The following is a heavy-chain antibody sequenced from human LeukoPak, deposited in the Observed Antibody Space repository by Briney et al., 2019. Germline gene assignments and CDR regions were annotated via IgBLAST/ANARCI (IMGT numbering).Heavy chain of an antibody. CDR1: RFIFSSYW. V-gene: IGHV3-23*01. CDR3: AKGRGFRVWDPWDN. Sequence: GGSLRLSCAASRFIFSSYWMSWVRQAPGKGLEWVSGITNCGENTYYADSVKGRFTISRDNSKNTLFLEMNSLRVEDTAVYYCAKGRGFRVWDPWDNWGQGTLITVSS. CDR2: ITNCGENT. D-gene: IGHD3-16*01. J-gene: IGHJ4*02.